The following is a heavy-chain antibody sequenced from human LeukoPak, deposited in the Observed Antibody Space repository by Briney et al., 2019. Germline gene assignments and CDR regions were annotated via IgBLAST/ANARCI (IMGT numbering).Heavy chain of an antibody. J-gene: IGHJ4*02. V-gene: IGHV3-30*02. Sequence: GGSLRLSCAASGFTFSSYGMHWVRQAPGKGLEWVAFIRYDGSNKYYADSVKGRFTISRDNSKNTLYLQMNSLRAEDTAVYYCAKDHPHVRYDFWSGYRHYWGQGTLVTVSS. CDR3: AKDHPHVRYDFWSGYRHY. CDR1: GFTFSSYG. CDR2: IRYDGSNK. D-gene: IGHD3-3*01.